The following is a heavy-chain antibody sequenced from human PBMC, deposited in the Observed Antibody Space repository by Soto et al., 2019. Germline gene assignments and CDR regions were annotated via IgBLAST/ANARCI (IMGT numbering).Heavy chain of an antibody. CDR3: ARDPRPGVSGFIGYNRAPAFDI. CDR2: INPNSGGT. Sequence: ASVKVSFKGSGYTFTCYHMHWVRQAPGQGLERMGWINPNSGGTNYAQKFQGWVTMTRDTSISTAYMELSRLRSDDTAVYYCARDPRPGVSGFIGYNRAPAFDIWGQGTMVTV. J-gene: IGHJ3*02. D-gene: IGHD5-18*01. CDR1: GYTFTCYH. V-gene: IGHV1-2*04.